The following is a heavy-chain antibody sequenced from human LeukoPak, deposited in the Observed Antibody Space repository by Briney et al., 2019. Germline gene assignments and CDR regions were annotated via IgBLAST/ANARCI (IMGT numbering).Heavy chain of an antibody. Sequence: PGGSLRLSRSASGFPFSSYAMQWVRQAPGKGLEYVSAISDSGGSTYYADSVKGRFTISRDNSKNTLYLQMSSLRAEDTAVYFCVRGYSFGPYGMDVWGQGTTVTVSS. D-gene: IGHD2-15*01. V-gene: IGHV3-64D*09. CDR3: VRGYSFGPYGMDV. CDR1: GFPFSSYA. CDR2: ISDSGGST. J-gene: IGHJ6*02.